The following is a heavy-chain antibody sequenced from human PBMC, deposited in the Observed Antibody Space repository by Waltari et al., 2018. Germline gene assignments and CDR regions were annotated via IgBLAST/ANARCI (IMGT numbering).Heavy chain of an antibody. CDR3: ARVRRSMDV. J-gene: IGHJ6*03. CDR1: GGSLGSSY. CDR2: IYYGGST. V-gene: IGHV4-59*01. Sequence: QVQLQKSGPGLVKPPAPLSLTGPAPGGSLGSSYWGWVRQPPGKGLEWIGYIYYGGSTNYNPSLRSRVTISVDTSKNQFSLKLGSVTAADTAVYYCARVRRSMDVWGKGTTVTVSS.